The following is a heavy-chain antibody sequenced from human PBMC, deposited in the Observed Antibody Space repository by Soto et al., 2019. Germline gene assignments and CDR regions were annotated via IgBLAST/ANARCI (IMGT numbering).Heavy chain of an antibody. CDR2: IFYTGSS. CDR1: GGSISSYY. D-gene: IGHD2-2*02. Sequence: SETVSLTCSVSGGSISSYYWSCIRQPPWEGLEWVVYIFYTGSSNYNPSLKSRVTMSVDTSKNQFDLKLTSVTAADQAVYYCARGPTCRGTSWYTSWFDPRGQGTLVTVS. CDR3: ARGPTCRGTSWYTSWFDP. J-gene: IGHJ5*02. V-gene: IGHV4-59*01.